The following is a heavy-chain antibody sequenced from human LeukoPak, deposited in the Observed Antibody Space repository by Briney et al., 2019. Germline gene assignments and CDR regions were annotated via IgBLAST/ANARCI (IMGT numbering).Heavy chain of an antibody. Sequence: GGSLRLSCAASGFTFDDYAMHWVRQAPGKGLEWVSGISWNSGSIGYADSVKGRFTISRDNAKNSLYLQMNSLRAEDTALYYCAKDTGYNYGSGSYYSDFDYWGQGTLVTVSS. J-gene: IGHJ4*02. D-gene: IGHD3-10*01. CDR3: AKDTGYNYGSGSYYSDFDY. CDR1: GFTFDDYA. CDR2: ISWNSGSI. V-gene: IGHV3-9*01.